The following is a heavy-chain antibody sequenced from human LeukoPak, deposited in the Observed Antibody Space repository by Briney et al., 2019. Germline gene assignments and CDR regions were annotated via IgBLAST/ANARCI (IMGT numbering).Heavy chain of an antibody. CDR3: ARAGTYYYGSGSYSDY. CDR2: MNHDGSEK. D-gene: IGHD3-10*01. V-gene: IGHV3-7*01. Sequence: GGSLRLSCAASGFTFSSYWMNWVRQVPGKGLEWVANMNHDGSEKYYIDSVKGRFTISRDNAKNPLYLQMSSLRAEDTAVYYCARAGTYYYGSGSYSDYWGQGTLVTVSS. J-gene: IGHJ4*02. CDR1: GFTFSSYW.